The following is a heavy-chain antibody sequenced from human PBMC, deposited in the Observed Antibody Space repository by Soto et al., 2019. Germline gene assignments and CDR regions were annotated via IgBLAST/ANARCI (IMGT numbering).Heavy chain of an antibody. CDR3: ARGRWAMDGYIRAAYFDY. J-gene: IGHJ4*02. V-gene: IGHV4-34*01. CDR1: GGSFSGYY. Sequence: SETLSLTCAVYGGSFSGYYWSWIRQPPGKGLEWIGEINHSGSTNYNPSLKSRVTISVDTSKNQFSLKLSSVTAADTAVYYCARGRWAMDGYIRAAYFDYWGQGTLVTVSS. D-gene: IGHD5-12*01. CDR2: INHSGST.